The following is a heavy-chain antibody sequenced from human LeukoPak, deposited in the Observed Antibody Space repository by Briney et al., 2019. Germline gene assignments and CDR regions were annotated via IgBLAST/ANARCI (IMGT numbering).Heavy chain of an antibody. CDR1: GFTFRSHW. Sequence: GGSLRLSCAASGFTFRSHWMSWVRQAPGEGLEWLANIKDDGSEKYYVDSVKGRFTISRDNAKNSLYLQMNSLRAEDTAVYYCARDPYSSSWYDYWGQGTLVTVPS. CDR2: IKDDGSEK. J-gene: IGHJ4*02. CDR3: ARDPYSSSWYDY. V-gene: IGHV3-7*01. D-gene: IGHD6-13*01.